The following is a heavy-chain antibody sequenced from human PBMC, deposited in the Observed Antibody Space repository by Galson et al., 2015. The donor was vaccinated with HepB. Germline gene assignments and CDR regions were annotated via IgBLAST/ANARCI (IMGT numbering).Heavy chain of an antibody. CDR1: GFSLRTGVEG. V-gene: IGHV2-5*02. CDR2: IYWDDDK. J-gene: IGHJ3*01. CDR3: AHRRRADAFDV. Sequence: PALVKPTQTLTLTCSFSGFSLRTGVEGVSWFRQPPGKALEWLALIYWDDDKRYSPSLKNRLTITKDTSKRQVVLKMTNMDPGDTAKYFCAHRRRADAFDVWGQGTVVTVSS.